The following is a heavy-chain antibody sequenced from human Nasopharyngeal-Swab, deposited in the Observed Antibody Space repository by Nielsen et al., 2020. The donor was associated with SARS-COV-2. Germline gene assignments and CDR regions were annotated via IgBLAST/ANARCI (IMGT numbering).Heavy chain of an antibody. J-gene: IGHJ4*02. CDR3: VKEFFTHYVFDH. CDR1: GFSFRYYA. D-gene: IGHD3-10*02. CDR2: TDATGGTA. Sequence: GESLKTSCAASGFSFRYYAMAWIRPTPEKGLEWVSGTDATGGTAWYTHSVRGRFIISRHNPKTTLSLQMNSLRADDTSLYFCVKEFFTHYVFDHWGQGILVSVTP. V-gene: IGHV3-23*01.